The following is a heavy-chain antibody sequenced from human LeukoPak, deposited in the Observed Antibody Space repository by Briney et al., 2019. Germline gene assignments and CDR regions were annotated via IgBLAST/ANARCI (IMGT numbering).Heavy chain of an antibody. CDR2: IIPIYGTA. J-gene: IGHJ5*02. V-gene: IGHV1-69*13. Sequence: GASVKVSCKASGGTFSNYPIIWVRQAPGRGLEWLGGIIPIYGTANYALMFQGRITLTAHESTATAYMELRSLTSDDTAMYFCATHTGGYNYWWFDIWGQGTQVSVSS. D-gene: IGHD5-24*01. CDR1: GGTFSNYP. CDR3: ATHTGGYNYWWFDI.